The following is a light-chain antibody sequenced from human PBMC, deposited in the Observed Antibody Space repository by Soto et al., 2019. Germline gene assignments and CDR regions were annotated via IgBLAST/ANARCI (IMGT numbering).Light chain of an antibody. CDR1: QNISGY. Sequence: DIQMTHAPSSLFVSVGDRVTLTCRPSQNISGYLNWYQQKPGGAPYLLIYAASTLQSGVPSRFSGSGSGTDFKLTISSLQPEDVATYYCQQSYTSSWTFGPGTKVDIK. CDR2: AAS. CDR3: QQSYTSSWT. V-gene: IGKV1-39*01. J-gene: IGKJ1*01.